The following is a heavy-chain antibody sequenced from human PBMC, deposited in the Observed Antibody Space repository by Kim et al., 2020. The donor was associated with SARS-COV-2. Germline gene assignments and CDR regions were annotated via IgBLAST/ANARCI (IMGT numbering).Heavy chain of an antibody. CDR1: GYTFTSYD. CDR3: ARAKLELRVEWFDP. CDR2: MNPNSGNT. D-gene: IGHD1-7*01. Sequence: ASVKVSCKASGYTFTSYDINWVRQATGQGLEWMGWMNPNSGNTGYAQKFQGRVTMTRNTSISTAYMELSSLRSEDTAVYYCARAKLELRVEWFDPWGQGTLVTVSS. J-gene: IGHJ5*02. V-gene: IGHV1-8*01.